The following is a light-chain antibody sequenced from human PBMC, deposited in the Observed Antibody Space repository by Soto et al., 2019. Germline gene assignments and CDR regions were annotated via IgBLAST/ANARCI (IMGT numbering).Light chain of an antibody. J-gene: IGLJ1*01. CDR3: CSYAGNIWRYV. CDR2: EVN. Sequence: QSVLTQAASVSGSPGQSITISCTGTSSDVGSYNLVSWYQHHPGKAPKLIIYEVNQWPSGMSHRFSGSKPGHKASLTISGFEAEDEADYYCCSYAGNIWRYVFATGTKVTV. V-gene: IGLV2-23*02. CDR1: SSDVGSYNL.